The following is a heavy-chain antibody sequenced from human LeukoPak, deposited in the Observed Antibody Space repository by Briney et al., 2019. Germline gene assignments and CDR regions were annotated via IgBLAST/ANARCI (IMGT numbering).Heavy chain of an antibody. CDR1: GGSISSYY. CDR2: IYPSGST. CDR3: ARITSHHFDY. Sequence: PSETLSLTCTVSGGSISSYYWGWIRQPAGKGLEWLGHIYPSGSTNYNPSLKSRVTMSIDTSKNQFSLKLNSVTAADTAVFYCARITSHHFDYWGQGTLVTVSS. V-gene: IGHV4-4*07. J-gene: IGHJ4*02.